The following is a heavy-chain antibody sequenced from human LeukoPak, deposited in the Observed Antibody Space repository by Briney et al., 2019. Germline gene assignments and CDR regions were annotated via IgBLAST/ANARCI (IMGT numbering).Heavy chain of an antibody. V-gene: IGHV3-48*01. D-gene: IGHD6-6*01. CDR2: ISSSSSTI. J-gene: IGHJ4*02. CDR1: GFTFGSYS. Sequence: GGSLRLSCAASGFTFGSYSMHWVRQPPGKGLEWVSYISSSSSTIYYADSVKGRFTISRDSAKNSLYLQMNSLRAEDTAVYYCARDLKYSSSGFKFDYWGQGTLVTVSS. CDR3: ARDLKYSSSGFKFDY.